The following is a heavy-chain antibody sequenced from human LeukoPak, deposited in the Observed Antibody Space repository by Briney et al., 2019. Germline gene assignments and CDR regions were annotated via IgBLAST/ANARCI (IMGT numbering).Heavy chain of an antibody. CDR2: INPNSGDT. CDR1: GYIFTGYY. D-gene: IGHD1-1*01. CDR3: ARGRIATDTTAKKGGYYFDY. Sequence: ASVKVSCKASGYIFTGYYMHWVRQAPGQGLEWMGWINPNSGDTNYAQKFQGRVTMTRDTSVSTAYMELSRLRSDDTAVYYCARGRIATDTTAKKGGYYFDYWGQGTLVTVSS. J-gene: IGHJ4*02. V-gene: IGHV1-2*02.